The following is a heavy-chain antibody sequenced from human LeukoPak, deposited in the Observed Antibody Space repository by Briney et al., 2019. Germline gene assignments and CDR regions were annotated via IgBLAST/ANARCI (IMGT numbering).Heavy chain of an antibody. J-gene: IGHJ6*02. CDR2: ISSSSSYI. D-gene: IGHD5-12*01. CDR3: ARVGYSGYDWKGGYYYYYGMDV. V-gene: IGHV3-21*01. CDR1: GFTFSSYS. Sequence: GGPLRLPCAASGFTFSSYSMNWVRQAPGKGLEWVSSISSSSSYIYYADSVKGRFTISRDNAKNSLYLQMNSLRAEDTAVYYCARVGYSGYDWKGGYYYYYGMDVWGQGTTVTVSS.